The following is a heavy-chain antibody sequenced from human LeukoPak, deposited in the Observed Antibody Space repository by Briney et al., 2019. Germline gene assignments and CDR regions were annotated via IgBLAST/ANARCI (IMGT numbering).Heavy chain of an antibody. V-gene: IGHV1-2*02. CDR3: ARATGTWGHDGLDI. J-gene: IGHJ3*02. CDR1: GYTFIDYH. D-gene: IGHD3-16*01. Sequence: ASVKVSCKASGYTFIDYHIHWARQAPGQGLEGMGWINPKNGGTRLAQRLQGRFTMTRDTSTGTVYMELSSLRSDDTAVYYCARATGTWGHDGLDIWGQGTMVTVSS. CDR2: INPKNGGT.